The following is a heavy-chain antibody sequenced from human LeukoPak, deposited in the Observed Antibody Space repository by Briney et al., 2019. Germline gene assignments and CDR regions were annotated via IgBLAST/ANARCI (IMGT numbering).Heavy chain of an antibody. V-gene: IGHV4-30-4*01. J-gene: IGHJ4*02. CDR3: AREDGYGEPFDY. CDR2: IYYSGST. D-gene: IGHD5-24*01. CDR1: GGSISSSNW. Sequence: PSETLSLTCAVSGGSISSSNWWSWIRQPPGKGLEWIGYIYYSGSTYYNPSLKSRVTISVDTSKNQFSLKLSSVTAADTAVYYCAREDGYGEPFDYWGQGTLVTVSS.